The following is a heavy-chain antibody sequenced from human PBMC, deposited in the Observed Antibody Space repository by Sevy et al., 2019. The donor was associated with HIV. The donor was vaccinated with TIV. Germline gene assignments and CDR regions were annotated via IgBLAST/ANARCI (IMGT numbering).Heavy chain of an antibody. CDR2: IYWNNDQ. J-gene: IGHJ1*01. V-gene: IGHV2-5*01. D-gene: IGHD3-16*01. Sequence: SGPTLVKPTQTLTLTCTFSGFSLTTSGEGVAWIRQPPGKALEWLALIYWNNDQRYRSSLKNRLTITKETSKNQVVLTMTIMDPVDTATYDCAQRGGVHFYASDDYYTRAEYFEHWGQGALVTVSS. CDR3: AQRGGVHFYASDDYYTRAEYFEH. CDR1: GFSLTTSGEG.